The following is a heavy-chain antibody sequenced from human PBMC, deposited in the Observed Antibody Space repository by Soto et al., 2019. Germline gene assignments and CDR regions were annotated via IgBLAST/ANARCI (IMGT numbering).Heavy chain of an antibody. V-gene: IGHV3-74*01. CDR2: INSDGAIT. J-gene: IGHJ4*02. CDR3: ATLNSFGSDY. Sequence: EVLLVESGGGLVQPGGSLRLSCAASGFTFSRYWMHWVRQAPGKGLVWVSRINSDGAITTYADSVRGRFTISRDNAKSTVYLQMDSLRAEDTAVYYCATLNSFGSDYWGQGTPVTVSS. D-gene: IGHD5-18*01. CDR1: GFTFSRYW.